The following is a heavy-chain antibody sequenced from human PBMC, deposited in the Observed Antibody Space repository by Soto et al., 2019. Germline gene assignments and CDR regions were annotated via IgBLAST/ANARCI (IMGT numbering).Heavy chain of an antibody. CDR1: GGSISSSTW. CDR3: ANDSRECGSTSCYTMDWFDP. V-gene: IGHV4-4*02. D-gene: IGHD2-2*02. Sequence: SETLSLTCAVSGGSISSSTWLRWLRQPPWKGLEWIGEIYHSGSTNYNPSLKSRVTISVDKSKNQVSLKLSSVTAADTAVYYCANDSRECGSTSCYTMDWFDPWGPGTLVTVSS. J-gene: IGHJ5*02. CDR2: IYHSGST.